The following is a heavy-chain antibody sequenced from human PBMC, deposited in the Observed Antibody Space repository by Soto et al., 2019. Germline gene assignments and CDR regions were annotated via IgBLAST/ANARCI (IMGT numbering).Heavy chain of an antibody. V-gene: IGHV3-23*01. CDR3: PTVAPLDSSGYLDY. CDR2: ISGSGGST. Sequence: GGSLRLSCAASGFTFSSYAMSWVRQAPGKGLEWVSAISGSGGSTYYADSVKGRFTISRDNSKNTLYLQMNSLRAEDTAVYYCPTVAPLDSSGYLDYWGQGTLVTVSS. J-gene: IGHJ4*02. D-gene: IGHD3-22*01. CDR1: GFTFSSYA.